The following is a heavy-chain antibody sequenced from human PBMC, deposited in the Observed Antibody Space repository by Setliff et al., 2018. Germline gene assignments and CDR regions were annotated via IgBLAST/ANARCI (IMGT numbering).Heavy chain of an antibody. V-gene: IGHV3-74*01. CDR1: GFTLSSYW. D-gene: IGHD1-1*01. J-gene: IGHJ6*03. Sequence: PGGSLRLSCAASGFTLSSYWMHWVRQAPGKGLVWVSRINSDGSSTSYADSVKGRFTISRDNAKNTLYLKINSLRAEDTAVYYCARGPWKHSAYYYYYYMDVWGKGTTVTVSS. CDR2: INSDGSST. CDR3: ARGPWKHSAYYYYYYMDV.